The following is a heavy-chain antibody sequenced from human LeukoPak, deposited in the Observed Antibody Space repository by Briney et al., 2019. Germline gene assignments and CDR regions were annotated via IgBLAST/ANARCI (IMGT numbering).Heavy chain of an antibody. D-gene: IGHD2-21*01. J-gene: IGHJ6*03. V-gene: IGHV3-23*01. CDR3: AKGSPAILYYCMDV. CDR1: GFSFSNYV. CDR2: LIGTGAGT. Sequence: PGGSLRLSCAASGFSFSNYVMTLIGTGAGTYYADSVKGRFTISRDSSKNTLYLQMNSLRAEDTAVYYCAKGSPAILYYCMDVWGKGTTVTVSS.